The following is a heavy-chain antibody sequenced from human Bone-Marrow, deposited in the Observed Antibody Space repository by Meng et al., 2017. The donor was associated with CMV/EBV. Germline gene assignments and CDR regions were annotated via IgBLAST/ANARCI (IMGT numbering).Heavy chain of an antibody. CDR3: ARMTSRSGTTIGFDI. Sequence: GESLKISCAASGFTVSSSYLSWVRQAPGKGLVWVSRIDSDGSSTVYADFVKGRFTISRDIAKNTVYLQMNSLRAEDTAVYYCARMTSRSGTTIGFDIWGQGTMVTVSS. D-gene: IGHD1/OR15-1a*01. CDR1: GFTVSSSY. V-gene: IGHV3-74*01. CDR2: IDSDGSST. J-gene: IGHJ3*02.